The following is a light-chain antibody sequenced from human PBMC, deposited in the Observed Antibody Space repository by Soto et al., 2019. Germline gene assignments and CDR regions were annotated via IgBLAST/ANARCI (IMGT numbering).Light chain of an antibody. CDR1: DSDIGSYKY. Sequence: QSALAQPASVSGSPGQSITISCTGTDSDIGSYKYVSWYQQPPGKAPKLILYEVTNRPSGVSDRFSGSKSANTASLTISGLQAEDEADYYCSSYTSGSMLCGGGTKLTVL. V-gene: IGLV2-14*03. CDR2: EVT. J-gene: IGLJ3*02. CDR3: SSYTSGSML.